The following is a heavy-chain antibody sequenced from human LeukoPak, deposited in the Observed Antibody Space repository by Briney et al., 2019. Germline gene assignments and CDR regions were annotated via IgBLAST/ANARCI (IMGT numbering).Heavy chain of an antibody. J-gene: IGHJ6*04. CDR1: GGSISGYY. CDR3: ARFTYTTRPSDV. Sequence: SETLSLTCSVSGGSISGYYWSWIRQPPGQTLEWVGYIHSSGSTNYNPSLQSRVAMSVDTSMNQFSLRLSSVTAADTAVYYCARFTYTTRPSDVWGKGTTVTVSS. V-gene: IGHV4-4*09. D-gene: IGHD3-16*01. CDR2: IHSSGST.